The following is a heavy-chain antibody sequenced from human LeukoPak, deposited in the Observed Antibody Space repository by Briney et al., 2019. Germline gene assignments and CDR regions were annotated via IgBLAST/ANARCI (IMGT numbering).Heavy chain of an antibody. CDR3: AREPPVGATWAYYYGMDV. CDR1: GGSISSYY. CDR2: IYTSGST. J-gene: IGHJ6*02. Sequence: SETLSLTCTVSGGSISSYYWSWIRQPAGKGLEWIGRIYTSGSTNYNPSLKSRVTMSVDTSKNQFSLKLSSVTAADTAVYYCAREPPVGATWAYYYGMDVWGRGTTVTVSS. D-gene: IGHD1-26*01. V-gene: IGHV4-4*07.